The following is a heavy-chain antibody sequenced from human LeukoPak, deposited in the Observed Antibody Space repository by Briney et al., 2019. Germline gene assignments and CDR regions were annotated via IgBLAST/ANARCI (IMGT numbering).Heavy chain of an antibody. V-gene: IGHV3-48*04. CDR1: GFTFSGYS. J-gene: IGHJ4*02. D-gene: IGHD2-8*01. CDR3: VEDKSGVGTDY. CDR2: IGPSSNAI. Sequence: PGGSLRLSCAASGFTFSGYSMNWVRQAPGKGLEWVSYIGPSSNAIHYPDSVKGRFTISRDNSKNSLYLRMNSLRTEDTALYYCVEDKSGVGTDYWGQGTLVTVSS.